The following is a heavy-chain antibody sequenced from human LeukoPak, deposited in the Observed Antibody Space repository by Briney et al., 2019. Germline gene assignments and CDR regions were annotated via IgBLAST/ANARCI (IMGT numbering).Heavy chain of an antibody. J-gene: IGHJ4*02. CDR2: IYFSGST. CDR1: GGAISSGGYY. Sequence: PSETLSLTSTVSGGAISSGGYYWSWIRQHPGKGLEWIGYIYFSGSTYQNPSLKSRVTISVDTSKNQFSLKLSSVTAADTAVYYCARVLSSAGEDWGRFDYWGQGTLVTVSS. CDR3: ARVLSSAGEDWGRFDY. V-gene: IGHV4-31*03. D-gene: IGHD6-13*01.